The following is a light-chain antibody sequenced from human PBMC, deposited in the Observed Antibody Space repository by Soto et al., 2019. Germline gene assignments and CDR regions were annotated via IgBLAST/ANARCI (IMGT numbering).Light chain of an antibody. CDR3: QVWDSSSGQLV. J-gene: IGLJ1*01. Sequence: SYELTQPPSVSVAPGKTARITCGGNNIGSKSVHWYQQKPGQAPVLVIYYDSDRPSGIPERSSGSNSRNTATLTISRVEAGDEDDYYCQVWDSSSGQLVFGTGTKLTVL. V-gene: IGLV3-21*04. CDR1: NIGSKS. CDR2: YDS.